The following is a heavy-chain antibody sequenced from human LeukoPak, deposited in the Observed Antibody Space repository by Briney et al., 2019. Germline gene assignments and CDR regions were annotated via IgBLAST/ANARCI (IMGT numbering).Heavy chain of an antibody. D-gene: IGHD2-2*01. CDR3: ARDFLSDENQLRLAAPFDY. V-gene: IGHV3-21*01. CDR2: ISSRSSYI. CDR1: GFTFSSYR. J-gene: IGHJ4*02. Sequence: GGSLRPSCAASGFTFSSYRMNWARQAPGKGLEWVSSISSRSSYIYYADSVKGRFTISRDNAQNSLYLQMNSLRAEDTAVYYCARDFLSDENQLRLAAPFDYWGQGTLVTVSS.